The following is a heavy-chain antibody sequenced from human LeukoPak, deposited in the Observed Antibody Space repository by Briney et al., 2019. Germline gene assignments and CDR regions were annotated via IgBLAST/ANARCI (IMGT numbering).Heavy chain of an antibody. V-gene: IGHV4-59*11. Sequence: PSEALSLTWTGSGGSISSHYWSWSRQPPGKGLEWVGYIYYSGSTNYNPSLKSRVTISVDTPKNQFSLKLNSVTAADTAVYYCARARDDAFDIWGQGTMVTVSS. J-gene: IGHJ3*02. CDR3: ARARDDAFDI. CDR2: IYYSGST. CDR1: GGSISSHY.